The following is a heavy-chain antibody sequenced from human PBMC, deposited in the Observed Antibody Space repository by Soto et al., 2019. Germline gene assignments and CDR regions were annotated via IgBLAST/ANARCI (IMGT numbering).Heavy chain of an antibody. Sequence: GASVKVSGKASGGTFSSYAISWVRQAPGQGLEWMGGIIPIFGTANYAQKFQGRVTITADESTSTAYMELSSLRSEDTAVYYCARVSHYDSSGPQYYYYGMDVWGQGTTVTVSS. D-gene: IGHD3-22*01. CDR2: IIPIFGTA. CDR3: ARVSHYDSSGPQYYYYGMDV. V-gene: IGHV1-69*13. J-gene: IGHJ6*02. CDR1: GGTFSSYA.